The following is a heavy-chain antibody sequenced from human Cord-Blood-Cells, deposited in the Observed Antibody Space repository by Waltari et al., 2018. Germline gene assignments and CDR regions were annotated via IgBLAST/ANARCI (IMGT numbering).Heavy chain of an antibody. Sequence: EVQLVESGGGLVQPGGSLKLSCAASGFTFSGSAMHWVRQASGKGLGWVGRIRNKANSYATAYAASVKGRFTISRDDSKNTAYLQMNSLKTEDTAVYYCTRQQFDYWGQGTLVTVSS. CDR2: IRNKANSYAT. CDR1: GFTFSGSA. CDR3: TRQQFDY. V-gene: IGHV3-73*02. J-gene: IGHJ4*02.